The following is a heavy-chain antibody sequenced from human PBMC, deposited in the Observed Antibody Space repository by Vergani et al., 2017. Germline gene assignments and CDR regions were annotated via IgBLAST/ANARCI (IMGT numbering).Heavy chain of an antibody. D-gene: IGHD2-2*02. CDR2: VSTGTKSQ. CDR1: GFDFSSYI. Sequence: QLVESGGGWVQPGGSLRLSCVVSGFDFSSYIMNWVRQAPGKGLEWVSFVSTGTKSQSYAESVKGRFTISRDIAKNTLYLQVRSLRLEDTGVYHCVRDRGLCAGRRCYTEAWDYWGQGTPVTVSS. J-gene: IGHJ4*02. V-gene: IGHV3-48*04. CDR3: VRDRGLCAGRRCYTEAWDY.